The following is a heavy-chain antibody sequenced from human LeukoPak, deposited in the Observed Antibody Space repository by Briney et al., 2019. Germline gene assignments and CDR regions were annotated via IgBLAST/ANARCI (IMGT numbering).Heavy chain of an antibody. D-gene: IGHD3-10*01. J-gene: IGHJ5*02. CDR2: ISYDGSNK. Sequence: GSLRLSCAASGFTFSSYGMHWVRQAPGKGLEWVAVISYDGSNKYYADSVKGRFTISRDNSKNTLYLQMNSLRAEDTAVYYCAKERSTMVRGVISRWFDAWGQGTLVTVSS. CDR1: GFTFSSYG. V-gene: IGHV3-30*18. CDR3: AKERSTMVRGVISRWFDA.